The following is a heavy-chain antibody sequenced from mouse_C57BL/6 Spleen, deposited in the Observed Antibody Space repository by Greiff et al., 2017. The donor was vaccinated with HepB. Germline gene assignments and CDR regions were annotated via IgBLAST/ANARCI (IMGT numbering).Heavy chain of an antibody. Sequence: QVHVKQSGPGLVQPSQSLSITCTVSGFSLTSYGVHWVRQSPGKGLEWLGVIWSGGSTDYNAAFISRLSISKDNSKSQVFFKMNSLQADDTAIYYCARPSTVVAEDWFAYWGQGTLVTVSA. V-gene: IGHV2-2*01. CDR1: GFSLTSYG. CDR2: IWSGGST. J-gene: IGHJ3*01. CDR3: ARPSTVVAEDWFAY. D-gene: IGHD1-1*01.